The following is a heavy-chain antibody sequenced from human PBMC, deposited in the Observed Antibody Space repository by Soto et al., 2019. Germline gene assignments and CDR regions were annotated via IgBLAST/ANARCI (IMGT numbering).Heavy chain of an antibody. CDR2: IYHSGRT. V-gene: IGHV4-30-2*03. CDR3: ARQEDYYGSLYYYGMDV. J-gene: IGHJ6*02. D-gene: IGHD3-10*01. Sequence: PSETLSLTCAVSGGSISSGGYSWSWIRQPPGRGLEWIGYIYHSGRTYYNPSLKSRVTISADTSKNQFSLKLSSVTAADTAVYYCARQEDYYGSLYYYGMDVWGQGTTVTVSS. CDR1: GGSISSGGYS.